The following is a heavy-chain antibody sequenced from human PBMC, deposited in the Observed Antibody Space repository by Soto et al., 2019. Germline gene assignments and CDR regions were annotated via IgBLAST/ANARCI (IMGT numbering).Heavy chain of an antibody. J-gene: IGHJ4*02. V-gene: IGHV3-74*01. CDR1: GFTFSSYW. Sequence: EVQLVESGGDLVQPGGSLRLSCAVSGFTFSSYWMYWVRQAPGKGLVWVSRINGDGSSTSYADSVKGRFTISRDNAKNTLYLQMNSLRDEDTAVYYCTRGGSYTWSAPDFWGQGTLVTVSS. CDR2: INGDGSST. CDR3: TRGGSYTWSAPDF. D-gene: IGHD1-20*01.